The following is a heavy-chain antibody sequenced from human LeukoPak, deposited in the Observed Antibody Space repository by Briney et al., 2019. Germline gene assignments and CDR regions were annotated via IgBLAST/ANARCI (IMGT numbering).Heavy chain of an antibody. Sequence: WVRQAPGKGLEWIGSIYYSGSTYYNPSLKSRVTISVDTSKNQFSLKLSSVTAADTAVYYCAREDYYDSSGYYPTYYYYGMDVWGQGTTVTVSS. CDR3: AREDYYDSSGYYPTYYYYGMDV. V-gene: IGHV4-39*07. J-gene: IGHJ6*02. CDR2: IYYSGST. D-gene: IGHD3-22*01.